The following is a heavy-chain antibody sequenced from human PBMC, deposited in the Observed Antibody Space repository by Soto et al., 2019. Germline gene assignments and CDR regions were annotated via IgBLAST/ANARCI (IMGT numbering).Heavy chain of an antibody. Sequence: EVQLLESGGGLVQPGGYLRLCCAASGFTFSSYAMSWVRQAPGKGLEWVSAISGSGGSTYYADSVKGRFTISRDNSKNTLYLQMNSLRAEDTAVYYCAKGGWGGAYSGPFDYWGQGTLVTVSS. V-gene: IGHV3-23*01. CDR3: AKGGWGGAYSGPFDY. CDR1: GFTFSSYA. D-gene: IGHD5-12*01. J-gene: IGHJ4*02. CDR2: ISGSGGST.